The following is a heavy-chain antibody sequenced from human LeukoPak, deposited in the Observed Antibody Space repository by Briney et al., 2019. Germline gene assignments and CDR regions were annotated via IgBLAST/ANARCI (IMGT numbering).Heavy chain of an antibody. V-gene: IGHV3-23*01. CDR2: ISRGGVIT. D-gene: IGHD7-27*01. CDR1: GFTFSDYA. CDR3: VSRAGSPWGPFDD. J-gene: IGHJ4*02. Sequence: PGGSLRLSCAASGFTFSDYAINWVRQAPGKGLEWVSSISRGGVITYYAGSVKGRFTISRDNSNNTLYLHINSLRAEDTAVYYCVSRAGSPWGPFDDWGQGTLVTVSS.